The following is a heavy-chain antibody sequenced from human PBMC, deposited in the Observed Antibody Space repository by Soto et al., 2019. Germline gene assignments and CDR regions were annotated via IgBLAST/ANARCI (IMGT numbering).Heavy chain of an antibody. CDR2: IWYDGSNK. V-gene: IGHV3-33*01. Sequence: QVQLVESGGGVVQVGRSLRLSCSTSGFTFSGFGFHWVRQAPGKGLEWVAVIWYDGSNKYYGDSMKGRFTVSRDDSNNTLKLDMNSLRGDDAAVYYCAADRAVTLLDYWVQGTLVTVAS. CDR3: AADRAVTLLDY. D-gene: IGHD4-17*01. J-gene: IGHJ4*02. CDR1: GFTFSGFG.